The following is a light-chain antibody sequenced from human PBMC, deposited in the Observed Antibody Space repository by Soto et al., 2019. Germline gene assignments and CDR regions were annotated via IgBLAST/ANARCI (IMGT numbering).Light chain of an antibody. Sequence: QSVMTQSPSASASLGASFKLTCTLSSGHNSYAIAWPQQQPEKGPRYVMKINNDGSHIKGDGIPDRFSSSSSGAERYLTISILQSEDEADYYCQTGGTGPWVFGGGTKLTVL. CDR3: QTGGTGPWV. CDR1: SGHNSYA. V-gene: IGLV4-69*02. J-gene: IGLJ3*02. CDR2: INNDGSH.